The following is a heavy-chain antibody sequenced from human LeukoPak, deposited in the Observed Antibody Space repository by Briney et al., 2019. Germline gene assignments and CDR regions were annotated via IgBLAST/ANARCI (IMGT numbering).Heavy chain of an antibody. CDR1: GFTLGAFA. CDR2: INKDGSNT. Sequence: HSGGSLRLSCAASGFTLGAFAMHWFRRAPGKGLEWVSLINKDGSNTYYADSVKGRFTISRDNSKDSLYLQMNSLRTEDSALYYCATWAFYHNLDVWGQGITVIVSS. J-gene: IGHJ6*02. D-gene: IGHD1-14*01. V-gene: IGHV3-43*02. CDR3: ATWAFYHNLDV.